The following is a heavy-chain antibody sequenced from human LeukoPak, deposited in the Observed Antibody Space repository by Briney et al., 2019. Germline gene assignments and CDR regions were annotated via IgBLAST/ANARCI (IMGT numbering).Heavy chain of an antibody. CDR1: GFTFSSYS. CDR2: ISSSSSYI. J-gene: IGHJ5*02. Sequence: GGSLRLSCAASGFTFSSYSMNWVRQAPGKGLEWVSSISSSSSYIYYADSVKGRFTISRDNAKNSLYPQMNSLRAEDTAVYYCARGSLYGPKGFDPWGQGTLVTVSS. CDR3: ARGSLYGPKGFDP. D-gene: IGHD4-17*01. V-gene: IGHV3-21*01.